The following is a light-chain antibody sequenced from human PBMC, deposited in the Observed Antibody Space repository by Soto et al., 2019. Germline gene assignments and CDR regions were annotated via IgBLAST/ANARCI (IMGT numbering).Light chain of an antibody. CDR3: QQYGTSPPRT. CDR1: QSVSSSY. J-gene: IGKJ2*01. CDR2: GAS. V-gene: IGKV3-20*01. Sequence: EIVLTQSPGTLSLSPGERATLSCRASQSVSSSYLAWYQQKPGQAPRLLIYGASSRATGIPDRFSVSGSGTDFTLTISRLEPEVFAVYYCQQYGTSPPRTFGQGTKLEIK.